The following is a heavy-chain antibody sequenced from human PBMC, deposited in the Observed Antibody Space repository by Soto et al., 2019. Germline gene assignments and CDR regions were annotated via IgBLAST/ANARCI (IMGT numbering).Heavy chain of an antibody. J-gene: IGHJ6*02. V-gene: IGHV1-69*12. CDR2: IIPIFGTA. Sequence: QVQLVQSGAEVKKPGSSVKVSCKASGGTFSSYAISWVRQAPGQGLEWMGGIIPIFGTANYAQKFQGRVTITADESTSTAYMELSSLRSEDTAVYYCARGNVVTTLASDYYYYGMDVWGQGTTVTVSS. D-gene: IGHD4-4*01. CDR1: GGTFSSYA. CDR3: ARGNVVTTLASDYYYYGMDV.